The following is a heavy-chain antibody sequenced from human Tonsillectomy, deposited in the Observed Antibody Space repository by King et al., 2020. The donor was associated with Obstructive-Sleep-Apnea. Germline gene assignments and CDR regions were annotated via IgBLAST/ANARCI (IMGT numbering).Heavy chain of an antibody. CDR2: IYYSGST. Sequence: QLQESGPGLVKPSETLSLTCTVSGGSIISYYWSWIRQPPGKGLEWIVYIYYSGSTNYNPSRKSRVTISVDTSKNQFSLKLTSVTAADTAVYYCARHGYYFDSSGWDWGQGTLVTVSS. CDR1: GGSIISYY. CDR3: ARHGYYFDSSGWD. V-gene: IGHV4-59*08. J-gene: IGHJ4*02. D-gene: IGHD3-22*01.